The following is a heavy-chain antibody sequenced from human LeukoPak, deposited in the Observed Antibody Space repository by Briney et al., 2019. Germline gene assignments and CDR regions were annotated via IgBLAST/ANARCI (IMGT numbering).Heavy chain of an antibody. CDR3: STLTGDDY. D-gene: IGHD7-27*01. Sequence: GGSLRLSCAASGFTFINAWMSWVRQAPGKGLEWVDRIKSKTDRGTTDYAAPVKGRFTISRDDSKNTLFLQMNSLKTEDTAVYYCSTLTGDDYWGQGTLVTVSS. V-gene: IGHV3-15*01. CDR1: GFTFINAW. CDR2: IKSKTDRGTT. J-gene: IGHJ4*02.